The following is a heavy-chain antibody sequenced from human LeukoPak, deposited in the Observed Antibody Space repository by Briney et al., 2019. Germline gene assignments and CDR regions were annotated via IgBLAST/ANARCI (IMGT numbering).Heavy chain of an antibody. CDR3: AKDRRGYSYGYAFDY. D-gene: IGHD5-18*01. V-gene: IGHV3-30*04. CDR1: GFTFSSYA. J-gene: IGHJ4*02. Sequence: GRSLRLSCAASGFTFSSYAMHWVRQAPGKGLEWVAVISYDGSNKYYADSVKGRFTISRDNSKNTLYLQMNSLRAEDTAVYYCAKDRRGYSYGYAFDYWGQGTLVTVSS. CDR2: ISYDGSNK.